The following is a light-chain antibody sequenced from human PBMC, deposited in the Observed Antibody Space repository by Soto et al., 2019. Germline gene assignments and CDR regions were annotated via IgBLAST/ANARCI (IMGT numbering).Light chain of an antibody. CDR1: KSVSSY. V-gene: IGKV3-11*01. CDR2: DAS. Sequence: EIVLTQSQATLPLSPGERATLSCRASKSVSSYLAWYQQKPGQAPRLLIYDASNRASGIPARFSGSGSGTDFTLTISSLEPEDFAVYYCQQRSNWLTFGGGTKVEIK. J-gene: IGKJ4*01. CDR3: QQRSNWLT.